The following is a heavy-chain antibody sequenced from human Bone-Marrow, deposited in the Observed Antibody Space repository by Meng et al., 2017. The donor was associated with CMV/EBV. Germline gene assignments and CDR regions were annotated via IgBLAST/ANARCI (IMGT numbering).Heavy chain of an antibody. V-gene: IGHV1-2*02. Sequence: QVQLEHPGAEVNKTGAALKSSCKASGYTFTGYYMHWVRQAPGQGLEWMGWINPNSGGTNYAQKFQGRVTMTRDTSISTAYMKLSRLRSDDTAVYYCARAHCSSTSCLIDYWGQGTLVTVSS. J-gene: IGHJ4*02. D-gene: IGHD2-2*01. CDR2: INPNSGGT. CDR1: GYTFTGYY. CDR3: ARAHCSSTSCLIDY.